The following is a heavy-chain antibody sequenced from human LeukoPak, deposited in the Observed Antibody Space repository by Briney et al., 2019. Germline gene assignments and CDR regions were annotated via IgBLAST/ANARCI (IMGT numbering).Heavy chain of an antibody. CDR3: ARGWNYAFRFDY. Sequence: QPGGSLRLSCAASGFTFSDYWMTWVRQAPGKGLEWVAHIKQDGSEKCYVDSVKGRFTISRDNAKNLVYLQMNSLRAEDTAVYFCARGWNYAFRFDYWGQGTLVSVSS. CDR2: IKQDGSEK. J-gene: IGHJ4*02. V-gene: IGHV3-7*01. CDR1: GFTFSDYW. D-gene: IGHD1-7*01.